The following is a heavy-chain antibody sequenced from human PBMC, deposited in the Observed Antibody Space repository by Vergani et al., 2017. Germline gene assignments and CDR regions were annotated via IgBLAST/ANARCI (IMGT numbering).Heavy chain of an antibody. D-gene: IGHD5-12*01. Sequence: QVQLVQSGAEVKKPGASVKVSCKASGYTFTSYGISWVRQAPGQGLEWMGWISAYNGNTNYAHKLQGRVTMTTDTSTSTAYMKLRSLRSDDTAVYYCATPHIRGYRGYDSANYYYYYGMDGWGQGTTVTVSS. CDR3: ATPHIRGYRGYDSANYYYYYGMDG. J-gene: IGHJ6*02. CDR1: GYTFTSYG. V-gene: IGHV1-18*01. CDR2: ISAYNGNT.